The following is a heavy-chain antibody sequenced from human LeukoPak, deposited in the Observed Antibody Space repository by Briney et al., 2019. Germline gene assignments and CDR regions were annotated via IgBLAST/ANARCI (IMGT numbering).Heavy chain of an antibody. Sequence: GGSLRLSCAASGFTFSSYWMSWVRQAPGKGLEWVSAISGSGGSAYYADSVKGRFTISRDNSKNTLYLQMNSLRAEDTAVYYCAKSGFGWYFDYWGQGTLVTVSS. V-gene: IGHV3-23*01. D-gene: IGHD6-19*01. J-gene: IGHJ4*02. CDR3: AKSGFGWYFDY. CDR1: GFTFSSYW. CDR2: ISGSGGSA.